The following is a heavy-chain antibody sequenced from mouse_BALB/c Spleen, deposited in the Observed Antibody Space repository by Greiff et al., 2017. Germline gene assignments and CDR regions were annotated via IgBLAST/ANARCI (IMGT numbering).Heavy chain of an antibody. V-gene: IGHV1-5*01. Sequence: EVQGVESGTVLARPGASVKMSCKASGYTFTSYWMHWVKQRPGQGLEWIGAIYPGNSDTSYNQKFKGKAKLTAVTSTSTAYMELSSLTNEDSAVYYCTRGVYGSHFDYWGQGTTLTVSS. CDR1: GYTFTSYW. CDR2: IYPGNSDT. J-gene: IGHJ2*01. D-gene: IGHD1-1*01. CDR3: TRGVYGSHFDY.